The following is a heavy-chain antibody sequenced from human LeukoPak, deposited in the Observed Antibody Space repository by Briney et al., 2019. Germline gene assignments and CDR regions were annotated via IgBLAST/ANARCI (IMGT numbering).Heavy chain of an antibody. D-gene: IGHD2-2*01. Sequence: PGGSLRLSCAASGFILSSYWMSWVRQAPGKGLEWVANIKEDGSEKNYVDSVKSRFTISRDTSKNSLYLQMNSLRAEDSAVYYCARGSSFGYWGQGTLVTVSS. V-gene: IGHV3-7*01. CDR3: ARGSSFGY. J-gene: IGHJ4*02. CDR2: IKEDGSEK. CDR1: GFILSSYW.